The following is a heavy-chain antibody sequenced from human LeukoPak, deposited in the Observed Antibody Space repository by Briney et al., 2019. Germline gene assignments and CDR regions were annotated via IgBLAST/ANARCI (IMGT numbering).Heavy chain of an antibody. CDR3: ARLLHPSSRSWYFDY. J-gene: IGHJ4*03. CDR1: GGSISSYY. V-gene: IGHV4-59*08. CDR2: IYSSGST. Sequence: SETLSLTCTVSGGSISSYYWSWIRQPPGKGLEWIGYIYSSGSTYYSPSPKSRLTISVDTSKNQFSLKLSSVTAADTAVYYCARLLHPSSRSWYFDYWGHGTLVTVSS. D-gene: IGHD6-13*01.